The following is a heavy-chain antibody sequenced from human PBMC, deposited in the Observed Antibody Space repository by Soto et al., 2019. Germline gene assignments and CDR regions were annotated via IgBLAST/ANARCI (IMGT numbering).Heavy chain of an antibody. V-gene: IGHV3-33*01. CDR2: IWYDGSNK. CDR3: ARGVYSNSYAMDV. CDR1: GFTFSNYG. J-gene: IGHJ6*02. Sequence: PGGSLRLSCAASGFTFSNYGIHWVRQAPGKGLEWVAIIWYDGSNKYYADSVKGRFTISRDNSKNTLYLQMNSLRAEDTAVYHCARGVYSNSYAMDVWGQGTTVTVSS. D-gene: IGHD4-4*01.